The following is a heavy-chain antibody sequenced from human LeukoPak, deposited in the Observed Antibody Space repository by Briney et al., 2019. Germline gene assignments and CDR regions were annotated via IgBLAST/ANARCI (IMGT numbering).Heavy chain of an antibody. V-gene: IGHV3-23*01. CDR3: ARQDTTMVSPFHY. D-gene: IGHD5-18*01. Sequence: GESLKISCASSGFTFSSYAMSWVRRAPGKGLEWVSTISGSGGSTYYADSVKGRFTISRDNSKNTMSLRLNSLRAEDTAVYYCARQDTTMVSPFHYWGQGTLVTVSS. CDR2: ISGSGGST. J-gene: IGHJ4*02. CDR1: GFTFSSYA.